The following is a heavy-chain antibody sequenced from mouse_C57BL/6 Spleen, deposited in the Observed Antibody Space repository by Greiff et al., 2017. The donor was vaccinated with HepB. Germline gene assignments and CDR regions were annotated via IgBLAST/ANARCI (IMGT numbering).Heavy chain of an antibody. CDR3: TREGAYYYGSYAMDY. J-gene: IGHJ4*01. CDR1: GFTFSSYA. V-gene: IGHV5-9-1*02. Sequence: DVMLVESGEGLVKPGGSLKLSCAASGFTFSSYAMSWVRQTPEKRLEWVAYISSGGDYIYYADTVKGRFTISRDNARNTLYLQMSSLKSEDTAMYYCTREGAYYYGSYAMDYWGQGTSVTVSS. CDR2: ISSGGDYI. D-gene: IGHD1-1*01.